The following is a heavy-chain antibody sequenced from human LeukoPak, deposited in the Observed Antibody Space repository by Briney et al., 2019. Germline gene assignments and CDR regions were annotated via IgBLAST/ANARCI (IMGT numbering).Heavy chain of an antibody. CDR2: ISAYNGNT. Sequence: ASVKVSCKASGYTFTSYGTSWVRQAPGQGLEWMGWISAYNGNTNYAQKLQGRVTMTTDTSTSTAYMELRSVRSDDTSVYYCARDPALYFSGSSCYRALDIWGQGTMVTVSS. CDR3: ARDPALYFSGSSCYRALDI. D-gene: IGHD2-15*01. V-gene: IGHV1-18*01. CDR1: GYTFTSYG. J-gene: IGHJ3*02.